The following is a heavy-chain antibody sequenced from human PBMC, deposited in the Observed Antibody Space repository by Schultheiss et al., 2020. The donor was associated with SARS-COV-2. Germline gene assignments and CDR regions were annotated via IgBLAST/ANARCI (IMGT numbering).Heavy chain of an antibody. J-gene: IGHJ4*02. CDR1: GGSISSNY. D-gene: IGHD2-2*01. CDR3: ARGHCSSTSCYLDY. CDR2: IYYSGST. Sequence: SETLSLTCTVSGGSISSNYWSWIRQPPGKGLEWIGYIYYSGSTNYNPSLKSRVTISVDTSKNQFSLKLSSVTAADTAVYYCARGHCSSTSCYLDYWGQGTLVTVSS. V-gene: IGHV4-59*12.